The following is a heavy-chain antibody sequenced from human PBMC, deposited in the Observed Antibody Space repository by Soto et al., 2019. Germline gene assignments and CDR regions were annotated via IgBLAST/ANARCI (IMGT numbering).Heavy chain of an antibody. V-gene: IGHV3-30*18. CDR1: GFTFSDYG. D-gene: IGHD2-8*01. J-gene: IGHJ6*02. Sequence: GGSLRLSCRVSGFTFSDYGMHWVRQAPGKGLEWVAVISYDGSKKNYGDSVKGRFTISRDNSKDTLYLQMNSLRGVDTAVYHCAKDAIDCRDDNCLGNGVGYFGMDVWGQGTTVTVSS. CDR3: AKDAIDCRDDNCLGNGVGYFGMDV. CDR2: ISYDGSKK.